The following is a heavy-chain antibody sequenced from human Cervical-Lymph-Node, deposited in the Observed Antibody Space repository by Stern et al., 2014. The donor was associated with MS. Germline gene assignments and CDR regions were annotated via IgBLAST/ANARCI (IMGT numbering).Heavy chain of an antibody. CDR2: IYWDDQK. CDR1: GLSLSTSGLG. CDR3: AHRTAGPFDY. V-gene: IGHV2-5*02. J-gene: IGHJ4*02. Sequence: TFRESDPALVKPTQTLTLNCTFSGLSLSTSGLGVGSIRQPPGEALEWLAYIYWDDQKRYSPSLKSRLTITKDTSKNQVVLTLTNVDPVDTATYYCAHRTAGPFDYWGQGTLVTVSS.